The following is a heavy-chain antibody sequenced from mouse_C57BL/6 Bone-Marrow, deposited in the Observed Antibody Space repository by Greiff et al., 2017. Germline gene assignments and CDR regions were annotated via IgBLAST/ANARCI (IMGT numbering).Heavy chain of an antibody. D-gene: IGHD2-13*01. CDR3: ARREDYCQRYFEF. CDR1: GFTFSDYG. CDR2: ISNLAYSI. J-gene: IGHJ1*03. V-gene: IGHV5-15*04. Sequence: EVKLMESGGGLVQPGGSLKLSCAASGFTFSDYGMAWVRQAPRKGPEWVAFISNLAYSIYYADTVTGRFTISRENAKNTRYLEMSRLSSEATAMYYCARREDYCQRYFEFCVTGTTVTVSS.